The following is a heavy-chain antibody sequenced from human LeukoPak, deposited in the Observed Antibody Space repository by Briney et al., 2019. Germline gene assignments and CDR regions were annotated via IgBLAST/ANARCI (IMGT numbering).Heavy chain of an antibody. CDR2: ISWNSGSI. CDR3: AREVEQWLVRGYFDY. CDR1: GFTFYDYA. J-gene: IGHJ4*02. V-gene: IGHV3-9*01. D-gene: IGHD6-19*01. Sequence: PGRSLRLSCAASGFTFYDYAMHWVRQAPGKGLEWVSGISWNSGSIGYADSVKGRFTISRDNAKNSLYLQMNSLRAEDTALYYCAREVEQWLVRGYFDYWGQGTLVTVSS.